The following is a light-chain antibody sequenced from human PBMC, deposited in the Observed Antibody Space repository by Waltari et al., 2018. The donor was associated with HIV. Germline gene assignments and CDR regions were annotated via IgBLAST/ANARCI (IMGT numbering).Light chain of an antibody. Sequence: IQVTQFPSSLSACTGDRVIITCRASQNIKNDLNRYHHKTGTSARLLIYSASGLQSGVPSRFTGSGSGTQFNFTSSGLQSEDSATYYCQQSHAPPLTFGGGTKVEIK. CDR2: SAS. J-gene: IGKJ4*01. CDR3: QQSHAPPLT. CDR1: QNIKND. V-gene: IGKV1-39*01.